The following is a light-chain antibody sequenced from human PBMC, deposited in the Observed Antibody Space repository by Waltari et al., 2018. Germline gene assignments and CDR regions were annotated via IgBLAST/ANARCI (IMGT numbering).Light chain of an antibody. CDR2: AVS. CDR3: SSYTSSSTLDVV. Sequence: QSALTQPASVSGSPGQSITISCTGTSSDVGGYTYVSWYQQHPGKAPKLMIYAVSNRPSGVSNRFSGSKSGNTASLTISGLQAEDEADYYCSSYTSSSTLDVVFGGGTKLTVL. J-gene: IGLJ2*01. V-gene: IGLV2-14*01. CDR1: SSDVGGYTY.